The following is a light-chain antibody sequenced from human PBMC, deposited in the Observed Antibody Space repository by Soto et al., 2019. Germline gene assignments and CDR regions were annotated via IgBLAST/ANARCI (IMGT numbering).Light chain of an antibody. CDR1: SSDVGSYNR. Sequence: QSVLTQPPSVSGSPGQSVTISCTGTSSDVGSYNRVSWYQQSPGTAPKLMIYEVSNRPSGVSHRFSGSKSGNTTSLTISGLQAEDEDDYYCSLYTTSSTFVFGTGTKLTVL. CDR3: SLYTTSSTFV. CDR2: EVS. V-gene: IGLV2-18*01. J-gene: IGLJ1*01.